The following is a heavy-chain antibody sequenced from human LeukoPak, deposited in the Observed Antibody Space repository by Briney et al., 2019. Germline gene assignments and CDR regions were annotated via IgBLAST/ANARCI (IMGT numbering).Heavy chain of an antibody. CDR2: INSDGSST. D-gene: IGHD3-22*01. CDR3: ARDQPPREYYYDSSGYSDI. V-gene: IGHV3-74*01. Sequence: GGSLRLSCAASGFTFSSYWMHWVRQAPGKGLVWVSRINSDGSSTSYADSVKGRFTISRDNAKNTLYLQMNSLRAEDTAVYYCARDQPPREYYYDSSGYSDIWGQGTMVTVSS. J-gene: IGHJ3*02. CDR1: GFTFSSYW.